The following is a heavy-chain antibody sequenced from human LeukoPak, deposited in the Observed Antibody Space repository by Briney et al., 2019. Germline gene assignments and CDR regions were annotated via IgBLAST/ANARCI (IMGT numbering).Heavy chain of an antibody. J-gene: IGHJ4*02. Sequence: GASVKVSCKASGYTFTSYAMHWVRQAPGQRLEWMGWINAGNGNTKYSQKFQGRVTITRDTSASTAYMELSSLRSEDTAVYYCARTTPLKSSGWAFDHWGQGTLVTVSS. V-gene: IGHV1-3*01. CDR1: GYTFTSYA. CDR3: ARTTPLKSSGWAFDH. D-gene: IGHD6-19*01. CDR2: INAGNGNT.